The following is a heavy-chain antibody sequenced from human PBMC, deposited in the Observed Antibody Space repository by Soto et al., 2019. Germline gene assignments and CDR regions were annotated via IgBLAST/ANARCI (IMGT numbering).Heavy chain of an antibody. CDR3: ARDKLTTVTTNTYAFDI. CDR2: VYSGGST. Sequence: LRLSCAASGFTVSSNYMSWVRQAPGKGLEWVSVVYSGGSTYYADSVKGRFTVSRDNSKNTLYLQMNSLRAEDTAVYYCARDKLTTVTTNTYAFDIWGQGTMVTVSS. D-gene: IGHD4-17*01. CDR1: GFTVSSNY. V-gene: IGHV3-66*01. J-gene: IGHJ3*02.